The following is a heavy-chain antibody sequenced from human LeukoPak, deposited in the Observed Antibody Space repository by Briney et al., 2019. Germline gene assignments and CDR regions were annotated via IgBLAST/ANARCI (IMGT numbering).Heavy chain of an antibody. D-gene: IGHD5-12*01. CDR2: ISSSGSTI. J-gene: IGHJ5*02. Sequence: GGSLRLSCAASGFTFSDYYMSWIRQAPGKGLEWVSYISSSGSTIYYADSVKGRFTISRDSAKNSLYLQMNSLRAEDTAVYYCARAPKGGYDYNWFDPWGQGTLVTVSS. CDR1: GFTFSDYY. CDR3: ARAPKGGYDYNWFDP. V-gene: IGHV3-11*01.